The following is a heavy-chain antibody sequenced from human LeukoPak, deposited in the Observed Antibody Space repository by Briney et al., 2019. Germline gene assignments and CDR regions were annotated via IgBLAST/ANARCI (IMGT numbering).Heavy chain of an antibody. CDR2: IYHSGST. J-gene: IGHJ6*03. CDR3: ARANREKLVVAATRLKNWGSADYYYYYMDV. D-gene: IGHD2-15*01. Sequence: SETLSLTCTVSGYSISSGYYWGWIRQPPGKGLEWIGSIYHSGSTYYNPSLKSRVTMSVDTSKNQFSLKLSSVTAADTAVYYCARANREKLVVAATRLKNWGSADYYYYYMDVWGKGTTVTISS. V-gene: IGHV4-38-2*02. CDR1: GYSISSGYY.